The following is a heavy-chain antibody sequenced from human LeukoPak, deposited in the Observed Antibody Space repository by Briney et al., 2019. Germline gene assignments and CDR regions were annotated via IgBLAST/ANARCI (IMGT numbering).Heavy chain of an antibody. D-gene: IGHD2-2*02. CDR2: IYHSGST. CDR3: ARERGLASLIPAAIESRGWFDP. CDR1: GYSISSGYY. V-gene: IGHV4-38-2*02. Sequence: PSETLSFTCTVSGYSISSGYYWGWIRQPPGKGLEWIGSIYHSGSTYYNPSLKSRVTISVDTSKNQFSLKLSSVTAADTAVYYCARERGLASLIPAAIESRGWFDPWGQGTLVTVSS. J-gene: IGHJ5*02.